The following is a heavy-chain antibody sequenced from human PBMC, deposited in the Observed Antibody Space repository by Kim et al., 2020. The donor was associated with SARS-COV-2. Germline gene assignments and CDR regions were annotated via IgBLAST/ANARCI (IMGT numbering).Heavy chain of an antibody. CDR2: ISGDGDTT. CDR1: GFSFDAYA. J-gene: IGHJ4*02. V-gene: IGHV3-43*02. D-gene: IGHD3-10*01. Sequence: GGSLRLSCAASGFSFDAYAMHWVRQAPGKGLEWVSIISGDGDTTHYAPTVKGRFTISRDNSKNSLYLQMNSLRPEDTAFFYCGRGRGSGRFLTDYWGPGT. CDR3: GRGRGSGRFLTDY.